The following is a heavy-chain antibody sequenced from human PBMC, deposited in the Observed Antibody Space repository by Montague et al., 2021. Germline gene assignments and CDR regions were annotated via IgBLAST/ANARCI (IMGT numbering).Heavy chain of an antibody. J-gene: IGHJ6*02. Sequence: LVKVSCKASGYTFTTSAMHWVRQAPGQSLEWMGWINTGNGKTKVSQKFQARVSITRDTSATTVYMELTGLRSDDTAVYFCARDPEGALWFGDPISDLDVWGQGTTVTVSS. CDR1: GYTFTTSA. V-gene: IGHV1-3*04. CDR2: INTGNGKT. CDR3: ARDPEGALWFGDPISDLDV. D-gene: IGHD3-10*01.